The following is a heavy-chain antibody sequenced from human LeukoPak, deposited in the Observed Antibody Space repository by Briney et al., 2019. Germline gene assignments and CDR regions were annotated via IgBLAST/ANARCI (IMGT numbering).Heavy chain of an antibody. D-gene: IGHD3-10*01. V-gene: IGHV3-23*01. CDR2: ISPGGST. CDR1: DFSFTTYA. J-gene: IGHJ4*02. CDR3: AKRSGSGGPFDY. Sequence: GGSLRLSCAASDFSFTTYAMSWVRQAPGRGLEWVSNISPGGSTNYADSVKGRFTISRDNYKNTMYLQMNSLRAEDTAVYYCAKRSGSGGPFDYWGQGILVTVSS.